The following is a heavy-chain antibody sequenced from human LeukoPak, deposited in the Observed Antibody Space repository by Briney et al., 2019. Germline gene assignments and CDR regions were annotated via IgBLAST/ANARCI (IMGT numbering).Heavy chain of an antibody. J-gene: IGHJ6*02. V-gene: IGHV1-69*04. Sequence: SVKVSCKASGGTFSSYAISWVRQAPGQGLEWMGRIIPILGIANYAQKFQGRVTITADKSTSTAYRELSSLRSEDTAVYYCASSSGYCSGGSCTIGYYYYGMDVWGQGTTVTVSS. CDR1: GGTFSSYA. CDR3: ASSSGYCSGGSCTIGYYYYGMDV. CDR2: IIPILGIA. D-gene: IGHD2-15*01.